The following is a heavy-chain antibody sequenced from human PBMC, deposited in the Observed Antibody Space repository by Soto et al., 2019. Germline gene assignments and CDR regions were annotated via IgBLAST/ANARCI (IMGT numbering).Heavy chain of an antibody. Sequence: SETLSLTCTVSGGSISSYYWSWIRQPPGKGLEWIGYIYYNGTTNYNPSLESRVTMSVGTSKNQFSLKLSSVTAADTAVYYCARYYYDTSGYYYDYWGQGSLVTVSS. D-gene: IGHD3-22*01. CDR3: ARYYYDTSGYYYDY. J-gene: IGHJ4*02. CDR2: IYYNGTT. CDR1: GGSISSYY. V-gene: IGHV4-59*13.